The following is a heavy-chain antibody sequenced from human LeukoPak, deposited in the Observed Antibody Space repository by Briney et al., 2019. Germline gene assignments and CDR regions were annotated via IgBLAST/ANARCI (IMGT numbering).Heavy chain of an antibody. CDR2: IRYDGSNK. CDR1: GFIFSNYG. V-gene: IGHV3-30*02. Sequence: PGGSLRLSCAASGFIFSNYGMHWVRQAPGKGLEWVAFIRYDGSNKYYADSVKGRFTISRDNSKNTLYLQMNSLRAEDTAVYYCAKGYIYGRYYFDYWGQGTLVTVSS. CDR3: AKGYIYGRYYFDY. J-gene: IGHJ4*02. D-gene: IGHD5-18*01.